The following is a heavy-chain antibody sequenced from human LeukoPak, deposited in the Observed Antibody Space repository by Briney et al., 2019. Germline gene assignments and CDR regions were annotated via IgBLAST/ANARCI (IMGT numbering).Heavy chain of an antibody. CDR1: GFTFSSYA. J-gene: IGHJ4*02. V-gene: IGHV3-21*01. CDR3: ARGDYCSSTSCYNHPFDY. D-gene: IGHD2-2*01. Sequence: GGSLRLSCAASGFTFSSYAMNWVRQAPGKGLEWVSSISSSSSYIYYADSVKGRFTISRDNAKNSLYLQMNSLRAEDTAVYYCARGDYCSSTSCYNHPFDYWGQGTLVTVSS. CDR2: ISSSSSYI.